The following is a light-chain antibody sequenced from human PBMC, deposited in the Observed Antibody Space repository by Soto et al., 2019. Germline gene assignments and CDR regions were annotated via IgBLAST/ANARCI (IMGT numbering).Light chain of an antibody. CDR1: QSVRSN. CDR3: QQYNDWPWT. V-gene: IGKV3-15*01. Sequence: EIVMTQSPAALSLSPGERDTLSCRASQSVRSNLAWYQQRPGQAPRLLIYAASIGATGVPARFSGSGSGTEFTLTISSLQSEDFAVYFCQQYNDWPWTFGQGTKV. CDR2: AAS. J-gene: IGKJ1*01.